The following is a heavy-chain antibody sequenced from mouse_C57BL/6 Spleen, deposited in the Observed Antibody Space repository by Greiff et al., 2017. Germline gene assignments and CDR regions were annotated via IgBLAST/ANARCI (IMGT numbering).Heavy chain of an antibody. CDR2: ILHGSGST. Sequence: VQLQQSGAELMKPGASVKLSCKASGFTFTGYWIEWVKQTPGHGLEWVGEILHGSGSTYYNEKVKGQATFTADTSSNTASMQLSSLTTEDSAIYYCDSSYPPYWGQGTLVTVSA. CDR3: DSSYPPY. V-gene: IGHV1-9*01. CDR1: GFTFTGYW. J-gene: IGHJ3*01. D-gene: IGHD1-1*01.